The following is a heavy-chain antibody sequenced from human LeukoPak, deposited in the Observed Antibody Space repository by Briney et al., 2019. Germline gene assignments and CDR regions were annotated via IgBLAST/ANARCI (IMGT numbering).Heavy chain of an antibody. CDR2: IYYGGST. Sequence: SETLSLTCTVSGGSVSRNSDYWGWIRQPPGKGLEWIGSIYYGGSTYYNPSLKSRVTISVDTSKNQFSLKLTSVTAADTAVYYCARGRGIAVAGKSAHGYWGQGTLVTVSS. CDR1: GGSVSRNSDY. V-gene: IGHV4-39*07. J-gene: IGHJ4*02. CDR3: ARGRGIAVAGKSAHGY. D-gene: IGHD6-19*01.